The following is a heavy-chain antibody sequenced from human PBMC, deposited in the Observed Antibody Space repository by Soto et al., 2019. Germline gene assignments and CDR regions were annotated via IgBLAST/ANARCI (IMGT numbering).Heavy chain of an antibody. CDR1: GGSISSGGYS. CDR2: IYHSGST. CDR3: ARDGEMATIGGGVAFDI. J-gene: IGHJ3*02. D-gene: IGHD5-12*01. V-gene: IGHV4-30-2*01. Sequence: SETLSLTCAVSGGSISSGGYSWSWIRQPPGKGLEWIGYIYHSGSTYYNPSLKSRVTISVDRSKNQFSLKLSSVTAADTAVYYRARDGEMATIGGGVAFDIWGQGTMVTVSS.